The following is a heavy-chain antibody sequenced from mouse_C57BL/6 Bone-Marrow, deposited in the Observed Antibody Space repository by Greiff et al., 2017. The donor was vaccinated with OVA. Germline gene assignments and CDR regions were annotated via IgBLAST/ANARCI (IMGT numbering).Heavy chain of an antibody. CDR3: ARDAPYYYGSSYPVAY. CDR1: GFTFSDFY. J-gene: IGHJ3*01. CDR2: SRNKANDYTT. V-gene: IGHV7-1*01. D-gene: IGHD1-1*01. Sequence: EVQLVESGGGLVQSGRSLRLSCATSGFTFSDFYMEWVRQAPGKGLEWIAASRNKANDYTTEYSASVKGRFIVSRDTSQSILYLQMNALRAEDTAIYYWARDAPYYYGSSYPVAYWGQGTLVTVSA.